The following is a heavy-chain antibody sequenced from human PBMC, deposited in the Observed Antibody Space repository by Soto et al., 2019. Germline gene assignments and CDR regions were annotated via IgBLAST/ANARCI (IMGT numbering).Heavy chain of an antibody. Sequence: QVQLVQSGAEVKKPGASVKVSCKASGYTFTSYGISWVRQAPGQGLEWMGWISAYNGNTNYAQKLQGRVTMTTDTSTSTAYMGLRSLRSDDTAVYYCARGGYCSSTSCYIGSWFDPWGQGTLVTVSS. V-gene: IGHV1-18*01. CDR2: ISAYNGNT. J-gene: IGHJ5*02. D-gene: IGHD2-2*02. CDR3: ARGGYCSSTSCYIGSWFDP. CDR1: GYTFTSYG.